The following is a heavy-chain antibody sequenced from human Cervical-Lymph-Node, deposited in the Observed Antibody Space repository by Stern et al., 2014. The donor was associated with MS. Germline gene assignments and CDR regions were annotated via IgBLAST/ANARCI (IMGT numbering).Heavy chain of an antibody. D-gene: IGHD2-15*01. CDR1: GYTFINYY. Sequence: VQLVESGAEVKKTGASVKVSCKASGYTFINYYVHWVRQAPGQGLEWMGWISPYSGGTNYAQKFQGRVTMTRDTSFSTVYLELSSLTSDDAAVYYCARDLFCSGGSCYYYFDFWGQGTLVTVSS. J-gene: IGHJ4*02. CDR3: ARDLFCSGGSCYYYFDF. CDR2: ISPYSGGT. V-gene: IGHV1-2*02.